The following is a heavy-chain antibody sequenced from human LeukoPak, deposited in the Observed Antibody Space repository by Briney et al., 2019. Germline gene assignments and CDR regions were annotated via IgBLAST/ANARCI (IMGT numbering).Heavy chain of an antibody. J-gene: IGHJ4*02. Sequence: SETLSLTCTVSGGSISSSSYYWGWIRQPPGKGLEWIGSIYYSGSTYYNPSLKSRVTISVDTSKNQFSLKLSSVTAAVTAVYYCARHVPDTAMVAVLFDYWGQGTLVTVSS. CDR3: ARHVPDTAMVAVLFDY. D-gene: IGHD5-18*01. CDR2: IYYSGST. CDR1: GGSISSSSYY. V-gene: IGHV4-39*01.